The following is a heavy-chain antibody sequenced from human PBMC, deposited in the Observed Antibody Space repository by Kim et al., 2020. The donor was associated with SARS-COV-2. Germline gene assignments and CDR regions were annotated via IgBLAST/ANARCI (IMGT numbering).Heavy chain of an antibody. J-gene: IGHJ5*01. CDR1: GGSISSCGYY. V-gene: IGHV4-31*03. Sequence: SETLSLTCTVSGGSISSCGYYWSWIRQHPGKGLEWIGYIYYSGSTYYNPSLKSRVTISVDTSKNQFSLKLSSVTAADTAVYYCARGPRGLWFGELRAGWDPWGQGTLVTVSS. CDR2: IYYSGST. D-gene: IGHD3-10*01. CDR3: ARGPRGLWFGELRAGWDP.